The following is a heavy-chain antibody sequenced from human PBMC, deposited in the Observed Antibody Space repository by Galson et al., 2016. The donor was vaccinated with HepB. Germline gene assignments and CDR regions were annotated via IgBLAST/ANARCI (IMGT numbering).Heavy chain of an antibody. D-gene: IGHD3-3*01. J-gene: IGHJ6*02. Sequence: SLRLSCAASGFTFDDYGMSWVRQAPGKGLEWVSGINWNGGSTDYVDSVKGRFTISRDNGKNSLYLQMNSLRAEDTALYHCARGGKIWRAYGMDVWGLGTMVTVSS. CDR3: ARGGKIWRAYGMDV. CDR1: GFTFDDYG. CDR2: INWNGGST. V-gene: IGHV3-20*01.